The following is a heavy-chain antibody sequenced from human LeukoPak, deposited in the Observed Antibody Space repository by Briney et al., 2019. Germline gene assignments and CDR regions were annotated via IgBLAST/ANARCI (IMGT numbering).Heavy chain of an antibody. D-gene: IGHD3-10*01. CDR2: IKSKTDGGTT. CDR1: GFTFSNAW. Sequence: PGGSLRLSCAASGFTFSNAWMSWVRQAPGKGLEWVGHIKSKTDGGTTDYAAPVKGRFTISRDDSKNTLYLQMNSLKTEDTAVYYCILSGRGYYGMDVWGQGTTVTVSS. CDR3: ILSGRGYYGMDV. J-gene: IGHJ6*02. V-gene: IGHV3-15*01.